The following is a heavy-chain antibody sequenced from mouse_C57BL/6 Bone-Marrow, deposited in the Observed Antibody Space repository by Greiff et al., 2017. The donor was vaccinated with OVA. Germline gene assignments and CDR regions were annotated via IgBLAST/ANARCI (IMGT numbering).Heavy chain of an antibody. J-gene: IGHJ2*01. V-gene: IGHV1-26*01. D-gene: IGHD2-3*01. CDR1: GYTFTDYY. CDR2: INPNNGGT. Sequence: EVQLQQSGPELVKPGASVKISCKASGYTFTDYYMNWVKQSHGKSLEWIGDINPNNGGTSYNQKFKGKATLTVDKSSSTAYMELRSLTSEDSAVYYCARLMVSPNDYWGQGTTLTVSS. CDR3: ARLMVSPNDY.